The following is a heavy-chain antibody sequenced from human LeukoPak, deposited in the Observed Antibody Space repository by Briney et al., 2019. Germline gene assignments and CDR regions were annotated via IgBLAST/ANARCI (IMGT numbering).Heavy chain of an antibody. CDR2: REFDGSNK. J-gene: IGHJ4*02. CDR3: AKDPRYDSGKSD. Sequence: GGSLRLSCAASGFTFSHYGMQWVRQAPGKGLGWVAFREFDGSNKNYAEYVKGRFSICRDNSKSMVYLQMDSLRVGDTAVYCCAKDPRYDSGKSDWGQGTLVTVSS. V-gene: IGHV3-30*02. D-gene: IGHD3-22*01. CDR1: GFTFSHYG.